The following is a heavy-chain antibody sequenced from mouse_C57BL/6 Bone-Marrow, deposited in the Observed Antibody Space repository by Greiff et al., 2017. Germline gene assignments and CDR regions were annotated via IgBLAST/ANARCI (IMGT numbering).Heavy chain of an antibody. Sequence: VKLMESGAELARPGASVKLSCKASGYTFTSYGISWVKQRTGQGLEWIGEIYPRSGNTYYNEKFKGKATLTADKSSSTAYMELRSLTSEDSAVYVCARYDYGWFAYWGQGTLVTVSA. D-gene: IGHD2-4*01. CDR1: GYTFTSYG. CDR2: IYPRSGNT. J-gene: IGHJ3*01. CDR3: ARYDYGWFAY. V-gene: IGHV1-81*01.